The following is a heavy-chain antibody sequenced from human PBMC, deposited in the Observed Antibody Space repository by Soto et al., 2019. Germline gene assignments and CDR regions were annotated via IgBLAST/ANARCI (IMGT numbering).Heavy chain of an antibody. V-gene: IGHV5-51*01. CDR3: ARFVTRGYSVSDLDYYFDF. J-gene: IGHJ4*02. CDR2: IYPGDSDT. CDR1: GYSFTTYW. D-gene: IGHD5-12*01. Sequence: PGESLKVCCKGSGYSFTTYWIVWVRQMPGKGLEWMGIIYPGDSDTRYSPSFQGQVTISADKSTSTAYLQWSSLKASDTAMYYCARFVTRGYSVSDLDYYFDFWGQGTLVNVSS.